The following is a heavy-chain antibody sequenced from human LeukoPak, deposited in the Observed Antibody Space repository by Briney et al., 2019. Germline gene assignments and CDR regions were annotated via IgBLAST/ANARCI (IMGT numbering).Heavy chain of an antibody. D-gene: IGHD2-2*01. CDR2: IKEDGSEK. CDR3: ARDIGYCSSNSCSDYFQH. V-gene: IGHV3-7*04. J-gene: IGHJ1*01. Sequence: GGSLRLSCAASGFTFSTYAMHWVRQAPGKGLEWVANIKEDGSEKHYVGSVKGRFTISRDNAKNSLYLQMNSLRAEDTAVYYCARDIGYCSSNSCSDYFQHWGQGTLVTVSS. CDR1: GFTFSTYA.